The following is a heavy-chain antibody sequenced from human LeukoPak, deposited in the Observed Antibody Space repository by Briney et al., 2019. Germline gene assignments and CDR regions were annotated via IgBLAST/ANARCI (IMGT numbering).Heavy chain of an antibody. CDR2: INPNSGGT. J-gene: IGHJ6*03. V-gene: IGHV1-2*02. CDR1: GYTFSSYA. CDR3: ARGENYYYMDV. Sequence: ASVKVSCKASGYTFSSYAMHWVRQAPGQRLEWMGWINPNSGGTNYAQKFQGRVTMTRDTSISTAYMELSRLRSDDTAVYYCARGENYYYMDVWGKGTTVTISS.